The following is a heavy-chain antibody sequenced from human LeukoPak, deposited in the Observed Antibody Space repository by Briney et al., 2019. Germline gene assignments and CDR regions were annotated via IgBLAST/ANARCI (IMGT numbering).Heavy chain of an antibody. D-gene: IGHD3-10*01. CDR2: ISWNSGSI. Sequence: GRSLRLSCAASGFTFDDYAMHWVRQAPGKGLEWVSGISWNSGSIGYADSVKGRFTISRDNAKNSLYLQMNSLRAEDMAVYYCARDLRGLWFGESHYWGQGTLVTVSS. V-gene: IGHV3-9*03. J-gene: IGHJ4*02. CDR1: GFTFDDYA. CDR3: ARDLRGLWFGESHY.